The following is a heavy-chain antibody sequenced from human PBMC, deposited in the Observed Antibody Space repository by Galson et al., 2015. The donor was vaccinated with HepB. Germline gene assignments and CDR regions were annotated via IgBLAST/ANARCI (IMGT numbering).Heavy chain of an antibody. CDR3: ARDGVVGAPVDY. CDR2: IYASGHGS. CDR1: GFTFSNSA. J-gene: IGHJ4*02. V-gene: IGHV3-23*01. Sequence: SLRLSCAASGFTFSNSAMSWVRQTPGKGLEWVSSIYASGHGSFYADAVKGRFTISRDNSKDTLYLQMDSLRADDTAVYYCARDGVVGAPVDYWGRGTLVTVSS. D-gene: IGHD1-26*01.